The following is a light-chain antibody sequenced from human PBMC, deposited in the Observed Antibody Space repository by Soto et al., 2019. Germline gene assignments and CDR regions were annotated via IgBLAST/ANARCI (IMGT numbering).Light chain of an antibody. J-gene: IGLJ1*01. CDR1: SSDVGGYNY. CDR2: AVT. V-gene: IGLV2-14*01. CDR3: SSYTSSSNL. Sequence: QSVLTQPASVSGSPGQSITISCTGTSSDVGGYNYVSWYQQHPGKAPKLMIYAVTDRPSGVSSRFSGSKSGNTDSLTISGLQAEDEADYYCSSYTSSSNLFGTGTKLTVL.